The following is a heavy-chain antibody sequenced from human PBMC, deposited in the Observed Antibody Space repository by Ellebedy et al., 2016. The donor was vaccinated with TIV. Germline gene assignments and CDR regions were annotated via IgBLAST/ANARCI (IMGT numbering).Heavy chain of an antibody. CDR1: GYSFISYG. V-gene: IGHV1-18*04. J-gene: IGHJ5*02. D-gene: IGHD3-22*01. CDR3: ARDPYDSSGFPLYWFDP. Sequence: AASVKVSCKASGYSFISYGISWVRQAPGQGLEWMGWVSAYNDNTKYAQKFQGRVTMTTEPSTSTAYMELRSLRSDDTAVYYCARDPYDSSGFPLYWFDPWGQGTLVTVSS. CDR2: VSAYNDNT.